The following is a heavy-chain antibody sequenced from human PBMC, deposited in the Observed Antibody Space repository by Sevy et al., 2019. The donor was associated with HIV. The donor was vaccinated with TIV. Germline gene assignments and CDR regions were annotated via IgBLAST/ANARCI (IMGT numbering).Heavy chain of an antibody. Sequence: GGSLRLSCADSGFTFSNYAMAWVRQAPGKGLEWVSAISVSGDFTYYADSVRGRFTVSRDKSKNTLFLQMNSLRAEDTAVYYCAKAYYDFWSGYRNFDYWGQGTLVTVSS. D-gene: IGHD3-3*01. CDR3: AKAYYDFWSGYRNFDY. V-gene: IGHV3-23*01. CDR1: GFTFSNYA. J-gene: IGHJ4*02. CDR2: ISVSGDFT.